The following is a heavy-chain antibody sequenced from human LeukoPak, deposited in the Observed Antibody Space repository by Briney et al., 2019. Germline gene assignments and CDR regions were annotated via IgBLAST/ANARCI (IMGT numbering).Heavy chain of an antibody. J-gene: IGHJ4*02. CDR3: ARDREQWLVRRFDY. Sequence: GGSLRLSCAASGFSFSDYNMNWVRQAPGKGLEWVSSISSGSSHIYYADSVKGRFTISRDNAKDSLYLQMNSLRAEDTAVYYCARDREQWLVRRFDYWGQGTLVTVSS. CDR2: ISSGSSHI. V-gene: IGHV3-21*06. D-gene: IGHD6-19*01. CDR1: GFSFSDYN.